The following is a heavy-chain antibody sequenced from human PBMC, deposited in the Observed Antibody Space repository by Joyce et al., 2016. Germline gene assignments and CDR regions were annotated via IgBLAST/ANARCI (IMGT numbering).Heavy chain of an antibody. J-gene: IGHJ4*01. D-gene: IGHD3-22*01. CDR3: AKDYYDSSGYPAFYYFDY. CDR1: GFNFSNYA. CDR2: IRGVGGIT. V-gene: IGHV3-23*01. Sequence: EVQLLESGGGLVQPGGSLKLSCAASGFNFSNYAMSWVRQAPGKGLEWVTSIRGVGGITYYADSVKGRFTISRDNSKDTLYLQMNSLRAEDTAVYYCAKDYYDSSGYPAFYYFDYWGHGTLVTVSS.